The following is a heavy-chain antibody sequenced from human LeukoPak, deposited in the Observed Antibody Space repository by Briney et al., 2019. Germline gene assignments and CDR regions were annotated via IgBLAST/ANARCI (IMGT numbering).Heavy chain of an antibody. V-gene: IGHV3-21*04. CDR3: AKDFSSGWSLFDY. CDR1: GFTFSTYS. J-gene: IGHJ4*02. D-gene: IGHD6-19*01. CDR2: ISSSSSNI. Sequence: GGSLRLSCAASGFTFSTYSMNWVRQAPGKGLEWVSYISSSSSNIYYADSVKGRLTISRDNAKNSLYLQMNSLRPEDTALYYCAKDFSSGWSLFDYWGQGNLVTVSS.